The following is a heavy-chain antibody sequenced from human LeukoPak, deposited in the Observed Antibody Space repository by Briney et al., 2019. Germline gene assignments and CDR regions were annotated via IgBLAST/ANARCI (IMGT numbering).Heavy chain of an antibody. CDR2: IYSGGST. V-gene: IGHV3-53*01. CDR1: GFTVSSNY. J-gene: IGHJ4*02. D-gene: IGHD5-18*01. Sequence: PGGSLRLSCAASGFTVSSNYMSWVRQAPGKGLEWVSVIYSGGSTYYADSVKGRFTISRDNSKNTLYLQMNSLRAEDTAVYYCARGGYSYGYDFGYFDYWGQGTLVTVSS. CDR3: ARGGYSYGYDFGYFDY.